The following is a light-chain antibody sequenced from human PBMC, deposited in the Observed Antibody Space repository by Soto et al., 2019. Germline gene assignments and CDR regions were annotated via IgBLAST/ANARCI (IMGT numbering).Light chain of an antibody. Sequence: EIVLTQSPGTLSLSPGERATLSCRASQSVSNNYLAWYQQKPGQAPSLLIFGASNRAPDIPDRFSGSGSGTDFTLTISRLEPEDSAVYFCQQYGSSVKTFGQGTKVDSK. J-gene: IGKJ1*01. V-gene: IGKV3-20*01. CDR3: QQYGSSVKT. CDR1: QSVSNNY. CDR2: GAS.